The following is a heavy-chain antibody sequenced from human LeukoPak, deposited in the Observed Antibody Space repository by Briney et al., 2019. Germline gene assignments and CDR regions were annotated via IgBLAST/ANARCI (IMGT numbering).Heavy chain of an antibody. D-gene: IGHD2-21*02. CDR1: GFTFSSYG. J-gene: IGHJ4*02. Sequence: PGRSLRLSCAASGFTFSSYGMHWVRQAPGKGLEWVAVISYDGSNKYYADSVKGRFTISRDNSKNTLYLQMNSLRAEDTAVYYCAKPGAYCGGDCYPYYFDYWGQGTLVTVSS. CDR3: AKPGAYCGGDCYPYYFDY. V-gene: IGHV3-30*18. CDR2: ISYDGSNK.